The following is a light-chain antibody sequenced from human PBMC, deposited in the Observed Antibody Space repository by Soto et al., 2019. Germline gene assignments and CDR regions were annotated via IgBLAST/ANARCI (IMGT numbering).Light chain of an antibody. J-gene: IGKJ1*01. CDR1: QNIGIY. CDR3: QHSYTNPRT. V-gene: IGKV1-39*01. Sequence: DIQMTQSPSSLSAPVGDRVTITCRASQNIGIYLNWYHQKPGKAPKLLIFAVSTLHSGVPSRFSGSGSGTDFTLTIGSLQPEDFATYYCQHSYTNPRTFGQGTKVEIK. CDR2: AVS.